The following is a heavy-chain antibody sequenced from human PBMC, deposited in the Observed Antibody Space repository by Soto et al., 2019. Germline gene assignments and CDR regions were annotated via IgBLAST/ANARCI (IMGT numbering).Heavy chain of an antibody. Sequence: GGSLRLSCAASGFTVSSNYMSWVRQAPGKGLEWVSVIYSGGSTYYADSVKGRFTISRDNSKNTLYLQMNSLRAEDTAVYYCAKAATFWELLMSRYYFDYWGQGTLVTVSS. D-gene: IGHD1-26*01. V-gene: IGHV3-53*01. CDR1: GFTVSSNY. J-gene: IGHJ4*02. CDR2: IYSGGST. CDR3: AKAATFWELLMSRYYFDY.